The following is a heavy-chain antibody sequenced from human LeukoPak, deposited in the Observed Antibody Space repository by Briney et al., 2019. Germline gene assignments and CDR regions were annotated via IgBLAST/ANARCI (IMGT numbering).Heavy chain of an antibody. J-gene: IGHJ6*02. D-gene: IGHD3-3*01. CDR3: ARDFSLRFLEWLNYYYYGMDV. CDR2: IIPILGIA. V-gene: IGHV1-69*04. CDR1: GGTFSSYA. Sequence: SVKVSCKASGGTFSSYAISWVRQAPGQGLEWMGRIIPILGIANYAQKFQGRVTITADKSTSTAYMELSSLSSEDTAVYYCARDFSLRFLEWLNYYYYGMDVWGQGTTVTVSS.